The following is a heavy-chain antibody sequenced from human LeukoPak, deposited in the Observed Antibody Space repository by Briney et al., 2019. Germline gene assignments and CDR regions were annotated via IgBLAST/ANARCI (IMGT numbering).Heavy chain of an antibody. Sequence: SVKVSCKASGGTFSSYAISWVRQAPGQGLEWMGRIITIFGIANYAQKFQGRVTITADKPTSTAYMELSSLRSEDTAVYYCARVSDNWFDPWGQGTLVTVSS. CDR3: ARVSDNWFDP. CDR1: GGTFSSYA. D-gene: IGHD2-21*01. V-gene: IGHV1-69*04. CDR2: IITIFGIA. J-gene: IGHJ5*02.